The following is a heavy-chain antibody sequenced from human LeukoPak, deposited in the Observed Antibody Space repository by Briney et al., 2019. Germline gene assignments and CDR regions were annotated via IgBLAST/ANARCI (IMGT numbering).Heavy chain of an antibody. D-gene: IGHD6-13*01. CDR1: GFTFSSYS. CDR2: ISSGGRTI. Sequence: PGGPLRLSCAASGFTFSSYSMNWVRQAPGKGLEWVSSISSGGRTIYYADSVKGRFTISRDNAKNSLYLQMNSLRAEDTAFYYCARSGYSSSWYMFWGQGSLVTVSS. CDR3: ARSGYSSSWYMF. J-gene: IGHJ4*02. V-gene: IGHV3-48*04.